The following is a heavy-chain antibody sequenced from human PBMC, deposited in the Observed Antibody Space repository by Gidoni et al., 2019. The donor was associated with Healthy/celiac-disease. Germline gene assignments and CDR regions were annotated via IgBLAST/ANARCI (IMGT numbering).Heavy chain of an antibody. V-gene: IGHV3-48*03. CDR1: GFTFSRYE. CDR3: ARGHDFWSGYPGY. Sequence: EVQLVESGGGLVQPGGSLRLSCAASGFTFSRYEMNWVRQAPGKGLEWVSYISSSGSTIYYADSVKGRFTISRDNAKNSLYLQMNSRRAEDTAVYYCARGHDFWSGYPGYWGQGTLVTVSS. D-gene: IGHD3-3*01. CDR2: ISSSGSTI. J-gene: IGHJ4*02.